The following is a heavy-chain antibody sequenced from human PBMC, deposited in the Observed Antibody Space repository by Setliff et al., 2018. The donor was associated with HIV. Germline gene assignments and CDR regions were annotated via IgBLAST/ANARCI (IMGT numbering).Heavy chain of an antibody. CDR1: RFTFRNYG. J-gene: IGHJ6*03. D-gene: IGHD2-2*01. V-gene: IGHV3-30*03. CDR2: ISSDGNSK. CDR3: AREASFEVVPTAGYMDV. Sequence: PGGSLRLSCAASRFTFRNYGMHWVRQAPGKGLEWVAVISSDGNSKYYADSVKGRFTILRDNSKNTMYLEMNSLRADDTAVYYCAREASFEVVPTAGYMDVWGKGTAVTVS.